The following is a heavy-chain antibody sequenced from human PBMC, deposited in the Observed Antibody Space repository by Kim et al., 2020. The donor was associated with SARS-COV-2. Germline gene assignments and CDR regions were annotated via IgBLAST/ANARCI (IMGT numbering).Heavy chain of an antibody. CDR3: ARDLGYCTSTSCQGIDY. Sequence: GGSLRLSCAASGFTFSSYSMNWVRKAPGKGLEWVSSISSSSSYIYYADSVKGRFTISRDNAKNSLYLQMNSLRAEDTAVYYCARDLGYCTSTSCQGIDYWGQGTLVTVSS. J-gene: IGHJ4*02. D-gene: IGHD2-2*01. CDR1: GFTFSSYS. CDR2: ISSSSSYI. V-gene: IGHV3-21*01.